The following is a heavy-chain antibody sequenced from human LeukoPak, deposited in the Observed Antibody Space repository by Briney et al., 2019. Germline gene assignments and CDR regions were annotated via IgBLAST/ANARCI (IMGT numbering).Heavy chain of an antibody. CDR3: ARHLYESRGQTSFDY. Sequence: SETLSLTCTVSGGSISSYYRSWIRQPPGKGLEWIGYISYSGSTNYNPSLKSRVTISVDTSQNQFSLKLSSVTAADTAMYYCARHLYESRGQTSFDYWGQGTLVTVSS. D-gene: IGHD3-22*01. CDR1: GGSISSYY. J-gene: IGHJ4*02. CDR2: ISYSGST. V-gene: IGHV4-59*08.